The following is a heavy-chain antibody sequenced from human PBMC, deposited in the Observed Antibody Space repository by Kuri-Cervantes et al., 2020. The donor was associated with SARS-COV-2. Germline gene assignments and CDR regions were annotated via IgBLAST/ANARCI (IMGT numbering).Heavy chain of an antibody. Sequence: ASVKVSCKASGYTFTYRYLHWVRQASGQGLEWMGWINPNSGGTNYAQKFQGRVTMTRDTSISTAYMELSRLRSDDTAVYYCARGLNWSGYPWGQGTLVTVSS. D-gene: IGHD3-3*01. J-gene: IGHJ5*02. CDR2: INPNSGGT. CDR3: ARGLNWSGYP. CDR1: GYTFTYRY. V-gene: IGHV1-2*02.